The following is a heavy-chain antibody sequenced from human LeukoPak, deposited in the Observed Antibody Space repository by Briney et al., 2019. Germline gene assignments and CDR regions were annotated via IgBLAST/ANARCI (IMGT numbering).Heavy chain of an antibody. CDR1: GGSISSGDYY. V-gene: IGHV4-30-4*01. CDR2: IYYSGST. CDR3: ATSPPGDAFDI. Sequence: SQTLSLTCTVSGGSISSGDYYRSWIRQPPGKGLEWIGYIYYSGSTYYNPSLKSRVTISVDTSKNQFSLKLSSVTAADTAVYYCATSPPGDAFDIWGQGTMVTVSS. J-gene: IGHJ3*02.